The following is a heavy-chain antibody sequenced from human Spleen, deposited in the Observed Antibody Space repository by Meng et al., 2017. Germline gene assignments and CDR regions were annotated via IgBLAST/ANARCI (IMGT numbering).Heavy chain of an antibody. V-gene: IGHV3-11*04. CDR3: ARPTRGYCSGGNCNEDY. D-gene: IGHD2-15*01. Sequence: GESLKISCAASGFTFSDYYMSWIRQAPGKGLEWLSYISTRGTSIKYAVSVKGRFTISRDNAKNALYLHMNTLRADDTAVYFCARPTRGYCSGGNCNEDYWGQGTLVTSPQ. CDR2: ISTRGTSI. J-gene: IGHJ4*02. CDR1: GFTFSDYY.